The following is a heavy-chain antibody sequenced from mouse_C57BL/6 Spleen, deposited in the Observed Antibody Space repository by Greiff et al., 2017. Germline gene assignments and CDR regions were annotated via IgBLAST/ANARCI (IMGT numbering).Heavy chain of an antibody. CDR2: INPNNGGT. Sequence: FQLQQSGPELVKPGASVKISCKASGYTFTDYYMNWVKQSHGKSLEWIGDINPNNGGTSYNQKFKGKATLTVDKSSSTAYMELRSLTSEDSAVYYCARGIITTVVATGYYAMDYWGQGTSVTVSS. J-gene: IGHJ4*01. CDR3: ARGIITTVVATGYYAMDY. V-gene: IGHV1-26*01. CDR1: GYTFTDYY. D-gene: IGHD1-1*01.